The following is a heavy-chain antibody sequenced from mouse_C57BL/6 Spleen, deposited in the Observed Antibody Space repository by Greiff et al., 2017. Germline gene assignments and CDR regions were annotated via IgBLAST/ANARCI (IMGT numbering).Heavy chain of an antibody. V-gene: IGHV1-69*01. CDR2: IDPSDSYT. CDR1: GYTFTSYW. Sequence: QVQLKQPGAELVMPGASVKLSCKASGYTFTSYWMHWVQQRPGQGLEWIGEIDPSDSYTNYNQKFKGKSTLTVDKSSSTAYMQLSSLTSEDSAVYYCARQRYGTSYAMDYWGQGTSVTVSS. J-gene: IGHJ4*01. CDR3: ARQRYGTSYAMDY. D-gene: IGHD1-1*01.